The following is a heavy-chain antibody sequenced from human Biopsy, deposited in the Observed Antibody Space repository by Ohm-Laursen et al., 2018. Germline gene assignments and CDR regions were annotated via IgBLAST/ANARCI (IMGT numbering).Heavy chain of an antibody. CDR2: NSYSGNT. Sequence: VTLSLTWAVSGDSVTKYYWSWIRQPPGKGLEWIGHNSYSGNTNYNPSLQSRVSISVDTSRNQASLTLSSVTAADTAVYYCARDSGILNYGNFKFYHYYGMDVWGQGTKVTVSS. V-gene: IGHV4-59*02. D-gene: IGHD4-11*01. J-gene: IGHJ6*02. CDR3: ARDSGILNYGNFKFYHYYGMDV. CDR1: GDSVTKYY.